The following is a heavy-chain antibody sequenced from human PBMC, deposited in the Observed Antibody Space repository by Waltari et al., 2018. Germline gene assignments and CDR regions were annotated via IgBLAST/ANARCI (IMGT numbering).Heavy chain of an antibody. CDR2: IYYTGTT. Sequence: QVRLQESGPGLVKPSETLSLTCTVSGGSTSSYYWTWIRQPPGKGLGWIGYIYYTGTTYSNPYLKSRVTMSLDTSTNQFSLRLTSVTAADTAIYYCARGYYDFWDGYPYYYDYWGQGILVTVSS. V-gene: IGHV4-59*01. D-gene: IGHD3-3*01. CDR1: GGSTSSYY. CDR3: ARGYYDFWDGYPYYYDY. J-gene: IGHJ4*02.